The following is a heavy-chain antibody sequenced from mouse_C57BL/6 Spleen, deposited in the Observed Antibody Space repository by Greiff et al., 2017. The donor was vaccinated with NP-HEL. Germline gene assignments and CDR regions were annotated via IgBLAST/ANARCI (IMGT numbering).Heavy chain of an antibody. CDR3: ASRNWDWFAY. V-gene: IGHV5-6*02. J-gene: IGHJ3*01. CDR2: ISSGGSYT. Sequence: EVMLVESGGDLVKPGGSLKLSCAASGFTFSSYGMSWVRQTPDKRLAWVATISSGGSYTYYPESVKGRFTISRDNAKNTLYLQMSSLKSEDTAMYYCASRNWDWFAYWGQGTLVTVSA. D-gene: IGHD4-1*01. CDR1: GFTFSSYG.